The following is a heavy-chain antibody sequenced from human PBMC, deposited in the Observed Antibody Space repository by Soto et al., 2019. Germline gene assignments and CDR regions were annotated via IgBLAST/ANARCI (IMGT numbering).Heavy chain of an antibody. CDR1: GGTFSNYA. D-gene: IGHD2-8*01. V-gene: IGHV1-69*06. J-gene: IGHJ6*02. CDR2: VIPAFNSA. Sequence: QVQLVQSGAEMRKPGSSVKVSCKSSGGTFSNYAISWVRQASGQGLEWRGGVIPAFNSAQDAPKFQGRVAITADTSTSTAYMELSSLTSEDTAVYYCGRRANRGMDVWGQGTTVIVSS. CDR3: GRRANRGMDV.